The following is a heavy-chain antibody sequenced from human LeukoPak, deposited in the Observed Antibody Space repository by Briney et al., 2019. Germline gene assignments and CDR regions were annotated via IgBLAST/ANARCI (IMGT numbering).Heavy chain of an antibody. J-gene: IGHJ4*02. CDR3: AKDEYGPEY. Sequence: GGSLRLSCAASGFTFSSYWMHWVRQAPGKGLVWVSRINTDGSITTYADSVKGRFTISRDNAKNTLYLQMNSLRVEDTAVYYCAKDEYGPEYWGQGTLVTVSS. V-gene: IGHV3-74*01. D-gene: IGHD4/OR15-4a*01. CDR1: GFTFSSYW. CDR2: INTDGSIT.